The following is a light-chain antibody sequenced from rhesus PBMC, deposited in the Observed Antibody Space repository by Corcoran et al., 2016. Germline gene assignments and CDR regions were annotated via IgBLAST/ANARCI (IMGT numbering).Light chain of an antibody. J-gene: IGKJ2*01. CDR2: KAS. CDR3: QHNYGTPMYS. CDR1: ENVNNY. Sequence: DIQMTQSPSSLSASVGDRVTITCRTSENVNNYLNWYQQKPGKAPMLLTYKASTLQSGVPSRFSGSGSETDYTCTISSLQSEDVATYYCQHNYGTPMYSFGQGTKVEIK. V-gene: IGKV1-74*01.